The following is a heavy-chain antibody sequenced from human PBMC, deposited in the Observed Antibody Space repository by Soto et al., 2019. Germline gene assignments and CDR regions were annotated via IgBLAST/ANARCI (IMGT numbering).Heavy chain of an antibody. CDR1: GFNFGTYG. D-gene: IGHD1-1*01. CDR3: ARGGLEPFDH. V-gene: IGHV3-21*06. Sequence: GGSLRLSCVASGFNFGTYGMNWVRQAPGKGLEWVSRISDYGRINYADSVKDRFIISRDDARSELYLQLNDLRVEDTATYYCARGGLEPFDHWGQGALVTVSS. J-gene: IGHJ4*02. CDR2: ISDYGRI.